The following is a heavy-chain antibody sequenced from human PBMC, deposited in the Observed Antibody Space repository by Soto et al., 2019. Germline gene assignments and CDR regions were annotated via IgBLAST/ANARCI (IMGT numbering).Heavy chain of an antibody. CDR2: ISYDEYNK. Sequence: QVQLVESGGGVVQPGRSLRLSCAASGFTFSDYAMHWVRQAPGKGLEWVAVISYDEYNKYDADSVRGRFTISRDNSKNTMNLQMNSLRVEDTAIYYCARGNSVYCSSSSCYVLKGLEVWGQGTTVTVSS. V-gene: IGHV3-30-3*01. J-gene: IGHJ6*02. CDR1: GFTFSDYA. D-gene: IGHD2-2*01. CDR3: ARGNSVYCSSSSCYVLKGLEV.